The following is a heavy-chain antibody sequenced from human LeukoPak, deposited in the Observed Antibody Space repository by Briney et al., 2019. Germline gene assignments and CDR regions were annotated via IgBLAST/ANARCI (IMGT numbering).Heavy chain of an antibody. CDR2: INGGLENT. J-gene: IGHJ6*02. CDR3: ARAEVLLSYGHNKHCLDV. Sequence: ASVKVSCKASGYTFTNYAIHWVRQAPGQRLEWMGQINGGLENTKYSQRFQGGVTITRDISATTAYMELSSLRSEDTAVYYCARAEVLLSYGHNKHCLDVWGQGTTVTVSS. V-gene: IGHV1-3*01. CDR1: GYTFTNYA. D-gene: IGHD3-10*01.